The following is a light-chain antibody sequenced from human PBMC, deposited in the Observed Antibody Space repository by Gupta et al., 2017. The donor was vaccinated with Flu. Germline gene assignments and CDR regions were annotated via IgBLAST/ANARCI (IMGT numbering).Light chain of an antibody. CDR2: DDS. V-gene: IGLV3-21*02. CDR1: NIEKKG. J-gene: IGLJ3*02. Sequence: YVLTQPPSVSVAPGQTATITCGGNNIEKKGVHWYRQKPGQAPVLVVFDDSDRPSGIPERFAGSNSGNTATLTINRVEAGDEADYYCQVWDSKSDHRVFGGGTKVTVL. CDR3: QVWDSKSDHRV.